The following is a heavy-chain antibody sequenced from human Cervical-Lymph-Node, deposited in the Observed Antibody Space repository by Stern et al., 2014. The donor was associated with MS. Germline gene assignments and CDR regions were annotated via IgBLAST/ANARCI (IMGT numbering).Heavy chain of an antibody. Sequence: QVQLQESGPGLVKPSETLSLTCTVSGGSIRTFSWSWIRQTPGRGLAWSVCVYYKGTTMPNPSLKGRVTMSVDTSKSQLSLRLHSVTAADTAVYYCARHSVGVKDFDSWGQGTLVTVSS. J-gene: IGHJ4*02. CDR1: GGSIRTFS. V-gene: IGHV4-59*01. CDR3: ARHSVGVKDFDS. CDR2: VYYKGTT. D-gene: IGHD4-23*01.